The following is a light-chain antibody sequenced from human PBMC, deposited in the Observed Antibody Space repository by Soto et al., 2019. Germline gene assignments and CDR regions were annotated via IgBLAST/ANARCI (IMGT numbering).Light chain of an antibody. Sequence: IVFPQSPATLSLTPGERDTISCRASQSVSGYLAWYQQKPGQAPRLLIYGASSRATGIPDRFSGSGSGTDFTLTISRLEPEDFAVYYCQQYGSSTRTFGQRTKVDIK. CDR3: QQYGSSTRT. CDR2: GAS. J-gene: IGKJ1*01. CDR1: QSVSGY. V-gene: IGKV3-20*01.